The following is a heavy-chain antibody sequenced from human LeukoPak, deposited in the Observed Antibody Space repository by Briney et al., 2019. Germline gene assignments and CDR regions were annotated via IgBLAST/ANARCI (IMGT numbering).Heavy chain of an antibody. CDR1: GYTFTGYY. D-gene: IGHD6-13*01. CDR2: INPNSGGT. V-gene: IGHV1-2*02. CDR3: ARFPTIAAADDY. J-gene: IGHJ4*02. Sequence: ASVTVSCKASGYTFTGYYMHWVRQAPGRGLEWMGWINPNSGGTNYAQKFQGRVTMTRDTSISTAYMELSRLRSDDTAVYYCARFPTIAAADDYWGQGTLVTVSS.